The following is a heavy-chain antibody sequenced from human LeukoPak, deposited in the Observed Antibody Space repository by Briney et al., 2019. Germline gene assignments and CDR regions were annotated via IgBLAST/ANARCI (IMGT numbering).Heavy chain of an antibody. CDR2: VNLQGST. V-gene: IGHV4-4*02. CDR1: GGPITNTIY. J-gene: IGHJ4*02. Sequence: KASETLSLTCGVSGGPITNTIYWTWVRQPPGKGLDWVGEVNLQGSTNYNPSLMSPVAIAVDPSENHICLQLTSVTAADTAVYYCAREGGPYRSLDYSGQGNLVTVSA. CDR3: AREGGPYRSLDY.